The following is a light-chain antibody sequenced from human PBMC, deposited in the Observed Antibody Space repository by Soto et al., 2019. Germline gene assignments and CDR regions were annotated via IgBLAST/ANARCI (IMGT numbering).Light chain of an antibody. CDR1: ESVSNN. V-gene: IGKV3-15*01. Sequence: EIVLTQSPATLSVSQGERATLSCRASESVSNNLAWYQQKPGQAPRLLIFGASARATGIPARFSGSGSGTEFTLTISSLQSEDFAVYYCQQYNKWPLTFAGGTKVEIK. CDR2: GAS. J-gene: IGKJ4*01. CDR3: QQYNKWPLT.